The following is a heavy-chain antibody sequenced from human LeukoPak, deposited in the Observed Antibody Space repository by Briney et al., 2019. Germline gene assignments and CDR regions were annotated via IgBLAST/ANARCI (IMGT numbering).Heavy chain of an antibody. CDR2: ISYDGNSK. J-gene: IGHJ4*02. Sequence: GGSLRLSCAASGFTISNCGMHWVRQAPGMSLEWVAMISYDGNSKYYGDSMRGRFTISRDISKNTLYLEMNNLRPDDTAVYYCAKDDFRSHIVATGRGLLSYWGQGTLVTVSS. D-gene: IGHD5-12*01. V-gene: IGHV3-30*18. CDR3: AKDDFRSHIVATGRGLLSY. CDR1: GFTISNCG.